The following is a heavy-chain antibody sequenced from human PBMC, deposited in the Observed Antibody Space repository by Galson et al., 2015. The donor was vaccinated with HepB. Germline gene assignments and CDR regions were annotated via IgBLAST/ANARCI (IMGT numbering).Heavy chain of an antibody. D-gene: IGHD2-21*02. CDR1: GGSIRNDY. CDR2: VRYTGTT. J-gene: IGHJ4*02. V-gene: IGHV4-59*08. Sequence: SETLSLTCTVSGGSIRNDYWGWIRQPPGKGLEWVGYVRYTGTTEYNPFLNRPVTISVDASGNQVSLGLRSVTAADTAVYFCARHPGRGSDGYAFDNWGQGILVTVSS. CDR3: ARHPGRGSDGYAFDN.